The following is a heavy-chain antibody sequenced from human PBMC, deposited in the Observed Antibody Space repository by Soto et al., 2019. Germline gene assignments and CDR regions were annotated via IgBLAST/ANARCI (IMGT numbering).Heavy chain of an antibody. CDR1: GFIFSSYG. V-gene: IGHV3-30*18. CDR2: ISYEGSHT. Sequence: QVQLVESGGGVVQPGRSLRLSCAASGFIFSSYGMHWVRQAPGKGLEWVAVISYEGSHTYYADSVKGRFTITRDNSMHTLYLQMNSLRPEDTAVYYCAKEVHCGGGSCSWSEGFDYWGQGTLLTVSS. J-gene: IGHJ4*02. D-gene: IGHD2-15*01. CDR3: AKEVHCGGGSCSWSEGFDY.